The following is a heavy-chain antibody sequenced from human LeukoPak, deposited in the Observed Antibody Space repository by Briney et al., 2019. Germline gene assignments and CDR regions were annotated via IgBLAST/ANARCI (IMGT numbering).Heavy chain of an antibody. CDR2: IIPIFGTA. D-gene: IGHD5-18*01. V-gene: IGHV1-69*05. CDR1: GCTFTSYY. J-gene: IGHJ4*02. Sequence: GASXXVSCKASGCTFTSYYMHWVRQAPGQGLEWMGGIIPIFGTANYAQKFQGRVTITTDESTSTAYMELSSLRSEDTAVYYCASHQDTAMVTVWGQGTLVTVSS. CDR3: ASHQDTAMVTV.